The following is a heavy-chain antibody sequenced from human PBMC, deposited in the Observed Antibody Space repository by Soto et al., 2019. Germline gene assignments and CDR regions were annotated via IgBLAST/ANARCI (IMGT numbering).Heavy chain of an antibody. CDR3: ARDPYFGAFDN. Sequence: EVRLVESGGGLVQPGESLRLSCAASGFIFRSYWMTWVRQAPGKGLEWVAKIKEDGSEKEYVDSVKGRFTISRDNAENSLYLQMNSLRAEDTAVYFCARDPYFGAFDNWGQWTMVTVSS. J-gene: IGHJ3*02. CDR1: GFIFRSYW. D-gene: IGHD3-9*01. CDR2: IKEDGSEK. V-gene: IGHV3-7*01.